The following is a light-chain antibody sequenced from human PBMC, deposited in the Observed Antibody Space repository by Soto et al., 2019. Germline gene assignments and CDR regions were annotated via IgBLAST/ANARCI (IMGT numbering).Light chain of an antibody. J-gene: IGKJ2*01. CDR3: QQYNSYSLYT. Sequence: DIQMTQSPSTLSASVGDRVTITCRASQSISSWLAWYQQKPGKAPKLLIYDASSLESGVPLRFSGSGSGTEFTLTISSLQPDDFATYYCQQYNSYSLYTFGQGTTLEIK. CDR2: DAS. V-gene: IGKV1-5*01. CDR1: QSISSW.